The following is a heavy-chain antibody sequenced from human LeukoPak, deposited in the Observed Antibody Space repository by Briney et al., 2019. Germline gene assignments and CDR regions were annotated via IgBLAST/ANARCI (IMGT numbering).Heavy chain of an antibody. CDR3: ARDSAGTSPFDY. J-gene: IGHJ4*02. CDR2: INHSGST. D-gene: IGHD6-19*01. Sequence: SETLSLTCAVYGGSSSGYYWSWIRQPPGKGLEWIGEINHSGSTNYNPSLKSRVTISVDTSKNQFSLKLSSVTAADTAVYYCARDSAGTSPFDYWGQGTLVTVSS. CDR1: GGSSSGYY. V-gene: IGHV4-34*01.